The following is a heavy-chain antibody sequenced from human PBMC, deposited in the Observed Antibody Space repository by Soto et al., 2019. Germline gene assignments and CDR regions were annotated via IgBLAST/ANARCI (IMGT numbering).Heavy chain of an antibody. J-gene: IGHJ6*02. V-gene: IGHV3-30-3*01. CDR1: GFTFGAYA. D-gene: IGHD4-17*01. CDR3: ARGAVTTNYYYYGMDV. CDR2: ISYDGSSK. Sequence: PGGSLRLSCAGSGFTFGAYAMHWVRQAPVKGLEWVAVISYDGSSKNYADFVKGRFTISRDNSKNTLFLQVSSLRDEDTALYYCARGAVTTNYYYYGMDVWGRGTTVTVSS.